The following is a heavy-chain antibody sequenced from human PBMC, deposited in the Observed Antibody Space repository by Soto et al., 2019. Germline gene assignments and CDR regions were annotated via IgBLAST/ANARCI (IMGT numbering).Heavy chain of an antibody. Sequence: ASVKVSCKASGYTFTSYAMHWVRQAPGQRLEWMGWINAGNGNTKYSQKFQGRVTITRDTSASTAYMELSSLRSEDTAVYYCARVSGYDNYYYYGMDVWGQGTTVTVSS. J-gene: IGHJ6*02. CDR1: GYTFTSYA. D-gene: IGHD5-12*01. CDR2: INAGNGNT. V-gene: IGHV1-3*01. CDR3: ARVSGYDNYYYYGMDV.